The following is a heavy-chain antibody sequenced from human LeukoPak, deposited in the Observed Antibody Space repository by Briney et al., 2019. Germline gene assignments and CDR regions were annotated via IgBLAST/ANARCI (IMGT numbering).Heavy chain of an antibody. CDR1: GYTFTGYH. V-gene: IGHV1-2*02. CDR2: INPNSGGT. D-gene: IGHD3-10*01. J-gene: IGHJ3*02. Sequence: ASVKVSCKASGYTFTGYHMHWVRQAPGQGLEWMGWINPNSGGTNYARKFQGRVTMTRDTSISTAYMELSRLRSDDTAVYYCAREGYYYGSGIAADAFDIWGQGTMVTVSS. CDR3: AREGYYYGSGIAADAFDI.